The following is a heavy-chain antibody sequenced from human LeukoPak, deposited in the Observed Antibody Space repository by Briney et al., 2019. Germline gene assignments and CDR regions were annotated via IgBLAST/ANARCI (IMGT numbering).Heavy chain of an antibody. J-gene: IGHJ4*02. CDR1: GFTFSGYA. CDR3: TRPQYYYDSSGYWVDY. Sequence: GGSLRLSCAASGFTFSGYAMHWVRQASGKGLEWVGRIRSKANSYATAYAASVKGRFTISRDDSKNTAYLQMNSLKTEDTAVYYCTRPQYYYDSSGYWVDYWGQGTLVTVSS. CDR2: IRSKANSYAT. D-gene: IGHD3-22*01. V-gene: IGHV3-73*01.